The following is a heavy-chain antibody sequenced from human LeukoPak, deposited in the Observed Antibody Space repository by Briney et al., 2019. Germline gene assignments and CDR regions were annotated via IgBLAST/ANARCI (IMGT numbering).Heavy chain of an antibody. CDR2: MHNGRYS. V-gene: IGHV4-59*01. J-gene: IGHJ4*02. Sequence: SETLSLTCSVPGDSISSYFWSWIRQPPGKGLEWIGYMHNGRYSNYNPSLKSRVTISGDTPKNQLSLKLTSVTAADTAVYYCAATIKRDYGDTNLDYWGQGTLVTVSS. CDR3: AATIKRDYGDTNLDY. D-gene: IGHD4/OR15-4a*01. CDR1: GDSISSYF.